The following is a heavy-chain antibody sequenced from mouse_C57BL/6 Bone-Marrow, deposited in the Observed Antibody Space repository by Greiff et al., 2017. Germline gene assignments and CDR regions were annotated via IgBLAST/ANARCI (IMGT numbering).Heavy chain of an antibody. Sequence: EVMLVESGGGLVKPGGSLKLSCAASGFTFSSYAMSWVRQTPQKRLEWVATISDAGSYTHYPDNVKGRFTISVANAKNHPYLQLSPLTSEDTAMYYCARELRAYFGYWGQGTALTVSS. CDR1: GFTFSSYA. V-gene: IGHV5-4*01. J-gene: IGHJ2*01. CDR2: ISDAGSYT. D-gene: IGHD1-1*01. CDR3: ARELRAYFGY.